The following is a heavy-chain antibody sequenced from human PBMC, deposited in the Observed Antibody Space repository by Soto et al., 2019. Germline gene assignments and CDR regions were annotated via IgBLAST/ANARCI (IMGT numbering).Heavy chain of an antibody. CDR3: ARADYQLPPPVPFDY. D-gene: IGHD2-2*01. Sequence: ASVKVSCKASGYTFTSYAMPWVRRAPGQRLEWMGWINAGNGNTKYSQKFQGRVTITRDTSASTAYMELSSLRSEDTAVYYCARADYQLPPPVPFDYWGQGTLVTVSS. CDR2: INAGNGNT. J-gene: IGHJ4*02. CDR1: GYTFTSYA. V-gene: IGHV1-3*01.